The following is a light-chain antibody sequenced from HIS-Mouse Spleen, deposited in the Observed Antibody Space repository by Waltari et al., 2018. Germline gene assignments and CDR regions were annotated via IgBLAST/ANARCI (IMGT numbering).Light chain of an antibody. CDR3: SSYTSSSTEV. Sequence: QSALTQPASVSGSPGQSITISCTGTSSDVGCYNYVSLYQKHPGKAPKLMIYDVSNRPSGVSNRFSGSKSGNTASLTISGLQAEDEADYYCSSYTSSSTEVFGGGTKLTVL. J-gene: IGLJ2*01. CDR1: SSDVGCYNY. V-gene: IGLV2-14*03. CDR2: DVS.